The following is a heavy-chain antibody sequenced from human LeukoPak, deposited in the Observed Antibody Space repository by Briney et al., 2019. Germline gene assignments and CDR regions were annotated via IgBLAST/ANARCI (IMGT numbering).Heavy chain of an antibody. CDR2: ISSSSSYI. D-gene: IGHD5-12*01. V-gene: IGHV3-21*01. J-gene: IGHJ1*01. Sequence: GGSLRLSCAASGFTFSSYSMNWVRQAPGKGLEWVSSISSSSSYIYYADSVKGRFTISRDNAKNSLYLQMNSLRAEDTAVYYCAREEGGYVPYFQHWGQGTLVTVSS. CDR1: GFTFSSYS. CDR3: AREEGGYVPYFQH.